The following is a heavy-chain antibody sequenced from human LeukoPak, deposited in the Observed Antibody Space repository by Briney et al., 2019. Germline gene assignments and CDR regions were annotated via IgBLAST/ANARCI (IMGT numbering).Heavy chain of an antibody. CDR2: IIPIFGTA. D-gene: IGHD5-18*01. J-gene: IGHJ4*02. CDR3: AADILYSYAFDY. V-gene: IGHV1-69*05. Sequence: SVKVSCKASGGTFSSYAISWVRQAPGQGLEWMGGIIPIFGTANYAQKFQGRVTITTDESTSTACMELSSLRSEDTAVYYCAADILYSYAFDYWGQGTLVTVSS. CDR1: GGTFSSYA.